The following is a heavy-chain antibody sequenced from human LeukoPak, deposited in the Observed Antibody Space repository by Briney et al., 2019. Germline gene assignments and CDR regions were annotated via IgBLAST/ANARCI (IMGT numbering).Heavy chain of an antibody. V-gene: IGHV3-30*18. Sequence: GGSLRLSCAASRFTFNSYGMHWVRQAPGKGLEWVADISSVGSTKYYAASVKGRFTISRDNSKNTLYLQMNSLRAEDTAVYYCAKDRAAAGDFYYYYYGMDVWGQGTTVTVSS. D-gene: IGHD6-13*01. CDR2: ISSVGSTK. CDR1: RFTFNSYG. CDR3: AKDRAAAGDFYYYYYGMDV. J-gene: IGHJ6*02.